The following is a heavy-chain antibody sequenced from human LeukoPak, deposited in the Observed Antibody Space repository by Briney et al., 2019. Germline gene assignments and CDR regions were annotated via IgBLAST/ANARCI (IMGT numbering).Heavy chain of an antibody. D-gene: IGHD3-16*01. CDR3: ARGIALYHFDY. CDR1: RFTFTNYA. CDR2: ILGSGGST. V-gene: IGHV3-23*01. Sequence: PGGSLRLSCAASRFTFTNYAMHWVRQAPGKGLEWVSGILGSGGSTYYADSVKGRFTISRDNSKNTVYLQMNSLRVEDTAMYFCARGIALYHFDYWGRGTVITLSS. J-gene: IGHJ4*02.